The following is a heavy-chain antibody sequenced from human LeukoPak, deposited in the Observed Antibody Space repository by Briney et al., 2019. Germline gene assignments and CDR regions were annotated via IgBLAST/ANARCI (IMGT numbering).Heavy chain of an antibody. CDR2: ISGSGGST. CDR1: GFTFSSYA. CDR3: AKDLWQQQRTLGGY. Sequence: GGSLRLSCAASGFTFSSYALSWVRQAPGKGLEWVSAISGSGGSTYYADSVKGRFTISRDNSKNTLYLQMNSLRAEDTAVYYCAKDLWQQQRTLGGYWGQGTLVTVSS. J-gene: IGHJ4*02. V-gene: IGHV3-23*01. D-gene: IGHD6-13*01.